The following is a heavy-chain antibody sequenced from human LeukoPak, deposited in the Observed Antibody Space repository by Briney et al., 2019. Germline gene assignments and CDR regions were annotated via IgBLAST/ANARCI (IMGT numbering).Heavy chain of an antibody. CDR1: GYTFTSYY. D-gene: IGHD1-26*01. Sequence: ASVKVSCKTSGYTFTSYYISWVRQAPGQGLEWMAWISAYNGNTKYAQKFQGRVTMTTDTSTSTAYMELRSLRSDDTAVYYCARGGRWELPRPYAFDIWGQGTTVTVSS. CDR3: ARGGRWELPRPYAFDI. J-gene: IGHJ3*02. CDR2: ISAYNGNT. V-gene: IGHV1-18*01.